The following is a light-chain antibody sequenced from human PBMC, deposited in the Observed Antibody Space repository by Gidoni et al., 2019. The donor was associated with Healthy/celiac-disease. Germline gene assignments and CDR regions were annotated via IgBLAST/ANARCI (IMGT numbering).Light chain of an antibody. V-gene: IGKV4-1*01. CDR3: QQYYSTLT. CDR2: WAS. CDR1: QSVLYSSNNKNY. J-gene: IGKJ3*01. Sequence: DIVMTQSPDPMAVSLGERATTNCKSSQSVLYSSNNKNYLAWYQQKPGQPPKLLIYWASTRESGVPDRFSGSGSGTDFTLTISSLQAEDVAVYYCQQYYSTLTFGPGTKVDIK.